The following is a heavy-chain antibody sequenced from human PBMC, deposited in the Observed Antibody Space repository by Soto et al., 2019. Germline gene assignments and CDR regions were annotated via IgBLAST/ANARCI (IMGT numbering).Heavy chain of an antibody. J-gene: IGHJ6*02. Sequence: QVTLKESGPVLVKPTETLTLTCTVSGFSLSNARMGVSWIRQPPGKALEWLAHIFSNDEKSYSTSLKSRLTISKDTSKSHVVLTMTTMDPVDTATYYCARIWGPYYYYGMDVWGQGTTVTVSS. CDR2: IFSNDEK. D-gene: IGHD7-27*01. CDR3: ARIWGPYYYYGMDV. CDR1: GFSLSNARMG. V-gene: IGHV2-26*01.